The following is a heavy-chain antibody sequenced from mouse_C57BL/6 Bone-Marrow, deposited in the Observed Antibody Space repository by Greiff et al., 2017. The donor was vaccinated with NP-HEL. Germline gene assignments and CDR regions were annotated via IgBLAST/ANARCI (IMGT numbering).Heavy chain of an antibody. J-gene: IGHJ4*01. V-gene: IGHV14-4*01. Sequence: EVKLQESGAELVRPGASVKLSCTASGFNIKDDYMHWVKQRPEQGLEWIGWIDPENGDTEYASKFQGKATITADTSSNTAYLQLSSLTSEDTAVYYCTNDYDPYYYAMDYWGQGTSVTVSS. D-gene: IGHD2-4*01. CDR3: TNDYDPYYYAMDY. CDR1: GFNIKDDY. CDR2: IDPENGDT.